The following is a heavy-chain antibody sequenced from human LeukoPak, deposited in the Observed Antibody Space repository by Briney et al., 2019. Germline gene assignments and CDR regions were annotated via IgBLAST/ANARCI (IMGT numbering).Heavy chain of an antibody. CDR1: GGSIRSYY. D-gene: IGHD4-17*01. CDR3: VRDIYGAFDI. CDR2: IYYSEST. J-gene: IGHJ3*02. Sequence: SETLSLTCTVSGGSIRSYYGSWIGQPPGRAVEVLGYIYYSESTNYNPSLKSRVTISRDTSKNQFPLNLISVSPADTPVYFCVRDIYGAFDIWGQGTMVPVSS. V-gene: IGHV4-59*01.